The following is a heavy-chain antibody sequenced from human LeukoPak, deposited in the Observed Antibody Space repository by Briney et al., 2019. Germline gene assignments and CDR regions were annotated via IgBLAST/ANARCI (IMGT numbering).Heavy chain of an antibody. J-gene: IGHJ4*02. CDR1: GFTFRSYE. CDR3: ARVPYYDFWSGYQFDY. D-gene: IGHD3-3*01. Sequence: GGSLRLSCAASGFTFRSYEMNWVRQAPGKGLEWVSYISSSGSTIYYADSVKGRFTISRDNAKNSLYLQMHSLRAEDTAVYYCARVPYYDFWSGYQFDYWGQGTLVTVSS. CDR2: ISSSGSTI. V-gene: IGHV3-48*03.